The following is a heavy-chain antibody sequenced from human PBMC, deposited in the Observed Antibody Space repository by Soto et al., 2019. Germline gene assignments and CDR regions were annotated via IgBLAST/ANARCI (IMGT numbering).Heavy chain of an antibody. D-gene: IGHD3-22*01. V-gene: IGHV4-34*01. CDR2: INHSGST. CDR3: ARTNLTYYYDSSGYYLLDY. J-gene: IGHJ4*02. CDR1: GGSFSGYY. Sequence: SETLSLTCAVYGGSFSGYYWTWIRQPPGTGLEWIGEINHSGSTNCNPSLKSRVTISVDTSKNQVVLTMTNMDPVDTATYYCARTNLTYYYDSSGYYLLDYWGQGTLVTVSS.